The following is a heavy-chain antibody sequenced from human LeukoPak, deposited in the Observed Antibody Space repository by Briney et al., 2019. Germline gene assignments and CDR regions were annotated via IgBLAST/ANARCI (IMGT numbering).Heavy chain of an antibody. CDR3: AKSDYYASGLDY. J-gene: IGHJ4*02. Sequence: DPSQTLSLTCTVSGGSISSGGYYWSWIRQPPGKGLEWIGYIYYSGSTYYNPSLKSRVTISVDTSKNQFSLKLSSVTAADTAVYYCAKSDYYASGLDYWGQGTLVTVSS. D-gene: IGHD3-10*01. V-gene: IGHV4-30-4*01. CDR2: IYYSGST. CDR1: GGSISSGGYY.